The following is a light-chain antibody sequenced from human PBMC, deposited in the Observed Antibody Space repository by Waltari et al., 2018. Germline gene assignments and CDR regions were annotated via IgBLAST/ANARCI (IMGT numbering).Light chain of an antibody. J-gene: IGKJ1*01. Sequence: EIMLTQSPGTLSLSPGERATPSCRASHSISKYLAWYQQKPGQAPSLPIYDASSRATGIPDRFSGSGSGTDFSLTISRLEPEDFAVYYCQKYGSLPATFGQGTKVEIK. V-gene: IGKV3-20*01. CDR3: QKYGSLPAT. CDR1: HSISKY. CDR2: DAS.